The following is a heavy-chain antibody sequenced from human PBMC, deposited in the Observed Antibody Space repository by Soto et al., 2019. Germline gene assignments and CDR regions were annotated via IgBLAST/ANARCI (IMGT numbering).Heavy chain of an antibody. Sequence: EVQLVESGGGLIQPGGSLRLSCAASGFTVSSNYMSWVRQAPGKGLEWVSVIYSGGSTYYADSVKGRFTISRDNSKNTLYLQMNSLRAEDTAVYYCASSRDPSKRGGAFDIWGQGTMFTVSS. V-gene: IGHV3-53*01. J-gene: IGHJ3*02. CDR3: ASSRDPSKRGGAFDI. D-gene: IGHD2-21*02. CDR2: IYSGGST. CDR1: GFTVSSNY.